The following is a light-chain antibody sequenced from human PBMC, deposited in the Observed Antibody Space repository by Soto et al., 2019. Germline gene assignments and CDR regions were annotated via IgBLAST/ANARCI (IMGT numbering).Light chain of an antibody. CDR2: DAS. CDR1: QTINRW. Sequence: DMQMTQSPSTLSASVGDRVTITCRASQTINRWLAWYQQRPGKAPKLLMYDASTLESGVPSRFSGSGSGTEFTLTISSLKPDDSATYYCQQYSSFFGQGTKLEIK. CDR3: QQYSSF. J-gene: IGKJ2*01. V-gene: IGKV1-5*01.